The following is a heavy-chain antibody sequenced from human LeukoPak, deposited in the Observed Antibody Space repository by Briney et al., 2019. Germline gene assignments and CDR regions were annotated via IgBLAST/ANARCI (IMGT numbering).Heavy chain of an antibody. J-gene: IGHJ3*02. CDR2: INSDGSST. CDR3: ARVRSVGGNPHAFNI. Sequence: PGGSLRLSCAASGFTFSSYWMHWVRQAPGKGPVWVSRINSDGSSTSYAASVKGRFTISRDNAKNTLYLQMNSLRVEDTALYYCARVRSVGGNPHAFNIWGQGTMVTVSS. D-gene: IGHD4-23*01. CDR1: GFTFSSYW. V-gene: IGHV3-74*01.